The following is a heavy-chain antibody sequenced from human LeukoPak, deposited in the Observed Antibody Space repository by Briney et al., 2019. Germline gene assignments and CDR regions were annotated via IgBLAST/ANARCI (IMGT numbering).Heavy chain of an antibody. J-gene: IGHJ6*02. CDR2: ISSSSSYT. V-gene: IGHV3-11*05. D-gene: IGHD3-3*01. CDR1: GFTFSDYY. CDR3: ARVRVSYYGMDV. Sequence: GGSLRLSCAASGFTFSDYYMSWIRHAPGKGLEWVSYISSSSSYTNYAGSVKGRFTISRDNAKNSLYLQMNSLRAEDTAVYYCARVRVSYYGMDVWGQGTTVTVSS.